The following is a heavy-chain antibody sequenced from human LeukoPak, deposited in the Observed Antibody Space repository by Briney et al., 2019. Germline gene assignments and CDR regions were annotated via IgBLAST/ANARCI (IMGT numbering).Heavy chain of an antibody. CDR1: GGSFSGYY. J-gene: IGHJ4*02. V-gene: IGHV4-34*01. D-gene: IGHD3-3*01. Sequence: SETLSLTCAVYGGSFSGYYWSWIRQPPGKGLEWIGEINHSGSTNYNPSLKSRVTISVDTSKNQFSLKLSSVTAADTAVYYCARGNRYYDFWSGTGTNYFDYWGQGTLVTVSS. CDR2: INHSGST. CDR3: ARGNRYYDFWSGTGTNYFDY.